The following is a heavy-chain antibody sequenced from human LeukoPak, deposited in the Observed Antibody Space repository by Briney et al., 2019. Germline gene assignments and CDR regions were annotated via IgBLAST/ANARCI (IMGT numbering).Heavy chain of an antibody. D-gene: IGHD3-22*01. Sequence: SETLSLTCTVSGYSISSGYYWGWIRQPLGKGLEWIGSIYHSGSTYYNPSLKSRVTISVDTSKNQFSLKLSSVTAADTAVYYCARDYYDSTGGRGYDYWGQGTLVTVSS. CDR2: IYHSGST. V-gene: IGHV4-38-2*02. CDR1: GYSISSGYY. J-gene: IGHJ4*02. CDR3: ARDYYDSTGGRGYDY.